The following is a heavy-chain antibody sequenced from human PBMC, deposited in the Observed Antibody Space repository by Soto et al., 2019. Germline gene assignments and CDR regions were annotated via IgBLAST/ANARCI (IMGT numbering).Heavy chain of an antibody. V-gene: IGHV4-31*03. CDR3: ARARGGDCYSCINY. Sequence: PSETLSLTCTVSGGSISSGGYYWSWIRQHPGKGLEWIGYIYYSGSTYYNPSLKSRVTISVDTSKNQFSLKLSSVTAADTAVYYCARARGGDCYSCINYWGQGTLVTVSS. J-gene: IGHJ4*02. CDR2: IYYSGST. D-gene: IGHD2-21*02. CDR1: GGSISSGGYY.